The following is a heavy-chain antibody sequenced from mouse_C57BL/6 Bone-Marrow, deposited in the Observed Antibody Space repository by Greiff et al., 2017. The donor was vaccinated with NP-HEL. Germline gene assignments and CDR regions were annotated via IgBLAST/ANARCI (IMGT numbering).Heavy chain of an antibody. V-gene: IGHV6-3*01. CDR2: IRLKSDNYAT. J-gene: IGHJ2*01. CDR1: GFTFSNYW. D-gene: IGHD1-1*01. CDR3: TTGRDYYGSSSY. Sequence: EVQGVESGGGLVQPGGSMKLSCVASGFTFSNYWMNWVRQSPEKGLEWVAQIRLKSDNYATHYAESVKGRFTISRDDSKSSVYLQMNNLRAEDTGIYYCTTGRDYYGSSSYWGQGTTLTVSS.